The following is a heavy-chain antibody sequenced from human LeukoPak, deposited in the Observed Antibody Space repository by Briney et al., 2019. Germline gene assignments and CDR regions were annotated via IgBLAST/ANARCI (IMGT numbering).Heavy chain of an antibody. D-gene: IGHD3-10*01. CDR2: ISGSGGST. V-gene: IGHV3-23*01. CDR3: AKDLQSDYYGSGSYYNYYYYGMDV. CDR1: GFTFSSYA. Sequence: PGGSLRLPCAASGFTFSSYAMSWVRQAPGKGLEWVSAISGSGGSTYYADSVKGRFTISRDNSKNTLYLQMNSLRAEDTAVYYCAKDLQSDYYGSGSYYNYYYYGMDVWGQGTTVTVSS. J-gene: IGHJ6*02.